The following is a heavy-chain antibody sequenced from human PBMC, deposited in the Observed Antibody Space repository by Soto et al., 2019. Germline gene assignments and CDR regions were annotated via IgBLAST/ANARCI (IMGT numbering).Heavy chain of an antibody. CDR3: AKSGFSPRAYYDFWSGYSQDAEYFQH. CDR1: GFTFSSYW. Sequence: GGSLRLSCAASGFTFSSYWMHWVRQAPGKGLVWVSRINSDGSSTSYADSVKGRFTISRDNAKNTLYLQMYSLRAEDTAVYYCAKSGFSPRAYYDFWSGYSQDAEYFQHWGQGSLVTVSS. CDR2: INSDGSST. D-gene: IGHD3-3*01. J-gene: IGHJ1*01. V-gene: IGHV3-74*01.